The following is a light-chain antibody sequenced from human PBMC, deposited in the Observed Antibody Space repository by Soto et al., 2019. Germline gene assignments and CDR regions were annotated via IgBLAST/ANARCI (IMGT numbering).Light chain of an antibody. V-gene: IGKV3-20*01. Sequence: EIVLTQSPGTLSLSPGERATLSCRASQSLSSNYLAWYQQRPGQAPRLLIYGASTRATGIPDRFSGSGSGTDFTLTISRLEPEDFAVYYCQQYGGSPVTFGQGTRLEIK. CDR2: GAS. J-gene: IGKJ5*01. CDR3: QQYGGSPVT. CDR1: QSLSSNY.